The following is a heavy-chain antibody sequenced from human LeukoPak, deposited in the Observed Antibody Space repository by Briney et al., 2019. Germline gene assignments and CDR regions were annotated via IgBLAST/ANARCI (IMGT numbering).Heavy chain of an antibody. CDR2: INHSGST. V-gene: IGHV4-34*01. Sequence: PSETLSLTCAVYGGSFSGYYWSWIRQPPGKGLEWIGEINHSGSTNYNPSLKSRVTISVDTSKNQFSLKLSSVTAADTAVYYCARGPRLYSSSWYWFDPWGQGTLVTVSS. J-gene: IGHJ5*02. D-gene: IGHD6-13*01. CDR3: ARGPRLYSSSWYWFDP. CDR1: GGSFSGYY.